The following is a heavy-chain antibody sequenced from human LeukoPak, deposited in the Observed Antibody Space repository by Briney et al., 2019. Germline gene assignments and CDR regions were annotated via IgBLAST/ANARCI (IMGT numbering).Heavy chain of an antibody. CDR3: AREAGDYSHYFDY. CDR2: IYYSGST. CDR1: GGSISSYY. V-gene: IGHV4-59*01. D-gene: IGHD4-17*01. J-gene: IGHJ4*02. Sequence: SETLSLTCTVSGGSISSYYWSWIRQPPGKGLEWIGYIYYSGSTNYNPSLKSRVTISVDTSKNQFSLKLSSVTAADTAVYYCAREAGDYSHYFDYWGQGTLVTVSS.